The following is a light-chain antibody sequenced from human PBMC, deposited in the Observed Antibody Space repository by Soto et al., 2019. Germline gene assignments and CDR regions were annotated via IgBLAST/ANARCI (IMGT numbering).Light chain of an antibody. CDR3: AAWDDSLNAYV. CDR2: EVS. Sequence: QSALTQPASVSGSPGQSITISCTGTSSDVGGYNYVSWYQQHPGKAPKLMIYEVSNRPSGVSNRFSGSKSGNTASLTISGLQADDEADYYCAAWDDSLNAYVFGPGTKVTVL. J-gene: IGLJ1*01. CDR1: SSDVGGYNY. V-gene: IGLV2-14*01.